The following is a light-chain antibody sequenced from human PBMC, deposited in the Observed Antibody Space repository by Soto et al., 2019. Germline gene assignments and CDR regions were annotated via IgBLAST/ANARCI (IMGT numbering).Light chain of an antibody. CDR3: QSYDDGLSGSV. CDR2: NND. CDR1: SSNIGAGYA. Sequence: QSALTQPPSVSGAPGQRVTISCTGTSSNIGAGYAVHWYQQLPGTAPKLLIYNNDNRPSGVPDRISASNSGTSASLAITGLQAEDEADDYCQSYDDGLSGSVFGGGTKLTVL. V-gene: IGLV1-40*01. J-gene: IGLJ2*01.